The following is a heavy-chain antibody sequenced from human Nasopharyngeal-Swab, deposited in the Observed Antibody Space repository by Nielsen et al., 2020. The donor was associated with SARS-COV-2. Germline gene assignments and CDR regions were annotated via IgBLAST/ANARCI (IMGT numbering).Heavy chain of an antibody. J-gene: IGHJ5*02. V-gene: IGHV1-69*05. CDR2: IIPTFGTA. D-gene: IGHD1-1*01. CDR1: GGTFSSYA. Sequence: SVKVSCKASGGTFSSYAISWVRQAPGQGLEWMGGIIPTFGTANYAQKFQGRVTITRDTSASTAYMELSSLRSEDTAVYYCASGENWNDVVWFDPWGQGTLVTVSS. CDR3: ASGENWNDVVWFDP.